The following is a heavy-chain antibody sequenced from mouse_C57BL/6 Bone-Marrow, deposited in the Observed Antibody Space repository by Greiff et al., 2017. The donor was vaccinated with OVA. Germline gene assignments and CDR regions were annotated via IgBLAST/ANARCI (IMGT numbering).Heavy chain of an antibody. D-gene: IGHD2-5*01. Sequence: EVQRVESGPGLVKPSQSLSLTCSVTGYSITSGYYWNWIRQFPGNKLEWMGYISYDGSNNYNPSLKNRISITRDTSKNQFFLKLNSVTTEDTATYDCARYSNFFYWYFDVWGTGTTVTVSS. CDR3: ARYSNFFYWYFDV. J-gene: IGHJ1*03. CDR1: GYSITSGYY. V-gene: IGHV3-6*01. CDR2: ISYDGSN.